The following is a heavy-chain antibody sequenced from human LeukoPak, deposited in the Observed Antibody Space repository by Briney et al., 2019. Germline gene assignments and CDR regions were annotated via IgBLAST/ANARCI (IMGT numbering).Heavy chain of an antibody. CDR1: GGSISSYY. CDR3: ARATYYYDSSGYLGPLPLDY. D-gene: IGHD3-22*01. J-gene: IGHJ4*02. Sequence: SETLSLTCTVSGGSISSYYWSWIRQPPGKGLEWIGYIYYSGSTNYNPSLKSRVTISVDTSKNQFSLKLSSVTAADTAAYYCARATYYYDSSGYLGPLPLDYWGQGTLVTVSS. V-gene: IGHV4-59*01. CDR2: IYYSGST.